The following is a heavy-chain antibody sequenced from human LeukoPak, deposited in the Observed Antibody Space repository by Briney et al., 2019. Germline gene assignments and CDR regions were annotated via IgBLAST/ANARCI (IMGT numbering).Heavy chain of an antibody. CDR3: ASTGMYYDLWSGYYTGIADY. CDR1: GFTFSGYA. D-gene: IGHD3-3*01. V-gene: IGHV3-23*01. Sequence: GGSLRLSCAASGFTFSGYAMSWVRQAPGKGLEWVSTISDNGGRTYYADSVKGRFTISRDNAKNSLYLQMNSLRAEDTAVYYCASTGMYYDLWSGYYTGIADYWGQGTLVTVSS. J-gene: IGHJ4*02. CDR2: ISDNGGRT.